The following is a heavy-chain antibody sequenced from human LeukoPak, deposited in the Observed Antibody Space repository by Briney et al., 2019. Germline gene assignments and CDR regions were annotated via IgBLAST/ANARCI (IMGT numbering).Heavy chain of an antibody. J-gene: IGHJ4*02. Sequence: GGSLRLSCAASGFTFGSYSMSWVRQAPGKGLGWVSAISGSGGSTFYADSVKGRFTIFRDNSKNTLYLQMNSLRAEDTAVYYCASIVVVVAANLAFDYWGQGTLVTVSS. D-gene: IGHD2-15*01. CDR2: ISGSGGST. CDR1: GFTFGSYS. V-gene: IGHV3-23*01. CDR3: ASIVVVVAANLAFDY.